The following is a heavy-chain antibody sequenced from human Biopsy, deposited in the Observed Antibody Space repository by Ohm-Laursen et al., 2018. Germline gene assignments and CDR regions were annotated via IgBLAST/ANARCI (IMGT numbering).Heavy chain of an antibody. V-gene: IGHV4-34*01. Sequence: SETLSLTCEVSGESFSDYYWSWIRQSPGKGLEWIGEINHRRRSSYSPSLQSRVTISVDASKNQFSLNMKSVTAADTAVYFCAREGGGLLPIRLTDFWGPGMMVTVSS. J-gene: IGHJ4*02. D-gene: IGHD1-26*01. CDR1: GESFSDYY. CDR2: INHRRRS. CDR3: AREGGGLLPIRLTDF.